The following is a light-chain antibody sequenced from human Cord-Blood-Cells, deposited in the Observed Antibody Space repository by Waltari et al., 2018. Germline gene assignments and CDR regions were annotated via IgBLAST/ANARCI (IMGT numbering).Light chain of an antibody. J-gene: IGLJ1*01. CDR2: EVS. Sequence: QSALTQPPSASGSPGQYVTISCTGTSSDVGGYNYVAWYQQHPGKAPKLMIYEVSKRHSGVPDRFSGSKSGNTASLTVSGLQAEDEADYYCSSYAGSNNYVFGTGTKVTVL. CDR3: SSYAGSNNYV. V-gene: IGLV2-8*01. CDR1: SSDVGGYNY.